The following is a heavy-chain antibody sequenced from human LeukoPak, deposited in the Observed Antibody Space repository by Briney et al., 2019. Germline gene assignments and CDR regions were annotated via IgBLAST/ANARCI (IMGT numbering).Heavy chain of an antibody. CDR1: GXSISSGDYY. CDR3: ARSTYYYDSSASPEFDY. CDR2: IYYSGST. Sequence: NPSETLSLTCTVSGXSISSGDYYWSWIRQPPGKGLEWIGYIYYSGSTYYNPSLKSRVTISVDTSKNQFSLKLSSVTAADTAVYYCARSTYYYDSSASPEFDYWGQGTLVTVSS. D-gene: IGHD3-22*01. J-gene: IGHJ4*02. V-gene: IGHV4-30-4*01.